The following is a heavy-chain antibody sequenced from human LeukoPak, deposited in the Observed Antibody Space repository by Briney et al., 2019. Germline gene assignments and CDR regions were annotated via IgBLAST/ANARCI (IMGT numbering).Heavy chain of an antibody. CDR1: GGSISSHY. D-gene: IGHD4-17*01. J-gene: IGHJ5*02. CDR3: ARAPTVTNHYYSWFDP. V-gene: IGHV4-59*11. Sequence: PSETLSLTCTVSGGSISSHYWSWIRQPPGKGLEWIESMLYSGTAYYSPSLKSRVTISVDTSKNQFSLKLRSVTAADTAVYYCARAPTVTNHYYSWFDPWGQGTLVTVSS. CDR2: MLYSGTA.